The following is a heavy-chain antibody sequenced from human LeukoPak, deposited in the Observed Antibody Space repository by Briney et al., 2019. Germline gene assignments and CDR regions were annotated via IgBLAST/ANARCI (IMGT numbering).Heavy chain of an antibody. CDR2: IYHSGST. Sequence: SGTLSLTCAVSGGSISSSNWWSWVRQPPGKGLEWIGEIYHSGSTNYNPSLKSRVTISVDTSKNQFSLKLSSVIAADTAVYYCARDTVPYYFDYWGQGTLVTVSS. J-gene: IGHJ4*02. V-gene: IGHV4-4*02. CDR3: ARDTVPYYFDY. CDR1: GGSISSSNW. D-gene: IGHD4-17*01.